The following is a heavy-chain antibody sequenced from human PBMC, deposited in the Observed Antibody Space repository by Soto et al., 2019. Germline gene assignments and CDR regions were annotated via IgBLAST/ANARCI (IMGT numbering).Heavy chain of an antibody. CDR3: ASVHSTSWRFDY. D-gene: IGHD6-13*01. J-gene: IGHJ4*02. V-gene: IGHV1-8*01. CDR2: MNPNSGNT. Sequence: QVQLVQSGAEVKKPGASVKVSCKASGYTFTSYDINWVRQATGQGLEWMGWMNPNSGNTGYAQKFQGRVTMTRNTSTSTAYTELSSLRCDDTAVYYCASVHSTSWRFDYWCQATRLTVSS. CDR1: GYTFTSYD.